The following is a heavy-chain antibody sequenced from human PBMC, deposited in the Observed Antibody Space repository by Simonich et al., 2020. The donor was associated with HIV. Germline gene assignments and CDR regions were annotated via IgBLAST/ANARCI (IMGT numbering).Heavy chain of an antibody. CDR1: GYTFTSYG. D-gene: IGHD6-19*01. Sequence: VQLVQSGAEVKKPGASVKVSCKASGYTFTSYGIIWVRLAPGQGLEWMGWIGAYNGNTNYAQKLQGRVTMTTDTSTSTADMELRSLRSDDTAVYYCARNLAVAASFFDYWGQGTLVTVSS. CDR3: ARNLAVAASFFDY. CDR2: IGAYNGNT. J-gene: IGHJ4*02. V-gene: IGHV1-18*01.